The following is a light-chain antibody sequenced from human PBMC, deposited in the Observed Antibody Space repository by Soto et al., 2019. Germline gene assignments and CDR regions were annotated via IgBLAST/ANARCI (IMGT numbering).Light chain of an antibody. V-gene: IGKV3-11*01. CDR1: QNVRSY. J-gene: IGKJ5*01. Sequence: EIVLTQSPATLSLSPGERATLSCRASQNVRSYLAWYQQKTGQAPRILIHDASSRATGIPDRFSGSGSGTDFTLTISRLETEDSAVYDCQQRTNWPNSTFGLGTRLEIK. CDR3: QQRTNWPNST. CDR2: DAS.